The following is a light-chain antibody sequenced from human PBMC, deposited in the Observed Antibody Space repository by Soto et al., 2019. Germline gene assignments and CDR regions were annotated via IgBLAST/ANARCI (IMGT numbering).Light chain of an antibody. CDR1: QSVGNK. V-gene: IGKV3-15*01. CDR2: DTS. J-gene: IGKJ3*01. Sequence: EIVMTQSPATLSVSPGEGATLSCRASQSVGNKLAWYQQKPGQPPSLLIYDTSTRAAAVPARFSGSGSGTAFTLTITGLQSEDFAVYYCQQYYSWPLFGPGIKVEI. CDR3: QQYYSWPL.